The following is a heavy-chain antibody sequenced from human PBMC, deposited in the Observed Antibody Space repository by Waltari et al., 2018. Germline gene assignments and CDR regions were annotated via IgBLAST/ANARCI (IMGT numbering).Heavy chain of an antibody. CDR1: GFILSTFE. V-gene: IGHV3-48*03. CDR3: ATKYSSSSWDY. D-gene: IGHD6-6*01. J-gene: IGHJ4*02. CDR2: ITSRLSTL. Sequence: EVQLVESGGGLVQPGGSLRLSCDASGFILSTFEMSWVRQAPGKGLEWISSITSRLSTLYYADSVKGRFTISRDNAKNSLYLQMNSLRAEDTAVYYCATKYSSSSWDYWGQGTLVTVSS.